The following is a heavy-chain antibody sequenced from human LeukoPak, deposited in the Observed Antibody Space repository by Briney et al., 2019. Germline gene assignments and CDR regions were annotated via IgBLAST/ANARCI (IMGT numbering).Heavy chain of an antibody. CDR1: GFTFSSYA. CDR2: ISGSGGST. V-gene: IGHV3-23*01. Sequence: GGSLRLSCAASGFTFSSYAMSWVRQAPGKGLEWVSAISGSGGSTYYADSVKGRFTISRDNSKNTLYLQMNSLRAEDTAVYYCAKGIYCSSTSCRPTRFDPWGQGTLVTVSS. J-gene: IGHJ5*02. D-gene: IGHD2-2*01. CDR3: AKGIYCSSTSCRPTRFDP.